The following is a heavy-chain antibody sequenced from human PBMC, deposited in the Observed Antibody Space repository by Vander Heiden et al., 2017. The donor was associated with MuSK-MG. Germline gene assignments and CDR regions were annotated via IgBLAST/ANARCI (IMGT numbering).Heavy chain of an antibody. CDR3: ARVPGGAKYSSSWYYFDY. CDR2: IYYSGST. CDR1: GGSISSYY. J-gene: IGHJ4*02. V-gene: IGHV4-59*01. Sequence: QVQLQESGPGLVKPSETLSLTCTVSGGSISSYYWSWIRQPPGEGLEWIGYIYYSGSTNYNPSLKSRVTISVDTSKNQFSLKLSSVTAADTAVYYCARVPGGAKYSSSWYYFDYWGQGTLVTVSS. D-gene: IGHD6-13*01.